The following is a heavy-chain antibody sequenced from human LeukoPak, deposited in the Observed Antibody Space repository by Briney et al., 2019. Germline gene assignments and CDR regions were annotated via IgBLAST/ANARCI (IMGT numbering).Heavy chain of an antibody. CDR1: GYTLTELS. CDR3: ARVQGVPAAIDY. V-gene: IGHV1-18*01. Sequence: ASVKVSCKVSGYTLTELSMHGVRQAPGKGREWMGWISAYNGNTNYAQKLQGRVTMTTDTSTSTAYMELRSLRSDDTAVYYCARVQGVPAAIDYWGQGTLVTVSS. D-gene: IGHD2-2*01. J-gene: IGHJ4*02. CDR2: ISAYNGNT.